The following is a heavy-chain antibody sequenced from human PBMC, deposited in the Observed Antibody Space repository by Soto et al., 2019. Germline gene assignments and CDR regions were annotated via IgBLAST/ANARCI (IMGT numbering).Heavy chain of an antibody. D-gene: IGHD5-12*01. CDR3: AREVTVASYPFDF. V-gene: IGHV1-69*01. CDR1: GGTFNNYA. Sequence: QVQLVQSGAEVKRPGSSVKVSCKASGGTFNNYALSWVRQAPGQGLEWMGGIIPIFNSANYAQKFQGRVTITADDSTSTAYMELRSLRPDDKAVYYCAREVTVASYPFDFWGQGTLVTVSS. CDR2: IIPIFNSA. J-gene: IGHJ4*02.